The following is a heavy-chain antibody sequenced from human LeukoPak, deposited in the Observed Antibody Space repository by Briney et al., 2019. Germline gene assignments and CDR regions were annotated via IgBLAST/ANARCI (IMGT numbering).Heavy chain of an antibody. Sequence: GGSLRLSCAASGFTFSSYAMSWVRQAPGKGLEWVSAISGSSSYIYYADSVKGRFTISRHNAKNSLYLQMNSLRAEDTAVYYCARVSAGVIGMKDVFDIWGQGTMVTVSS. J-gene: IGHJ3*02. CDR1: GFTFSSYA. CDR3: ARVSAGVIGMKDVFDI. CDR2: ISGSSSYI. V-gene: IGHV3-21*01. D-gene: IGHD3-16*02.